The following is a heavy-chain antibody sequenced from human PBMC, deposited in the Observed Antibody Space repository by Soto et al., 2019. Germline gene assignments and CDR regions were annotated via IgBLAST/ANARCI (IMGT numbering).Heavy chain of an antibody. J-gene: IGHJ4*02. D-gene: IGHD6-13*01. CDR3: ARDRVEAALGTFDQ. CDR2: ISTYNGKT. Sequence: QVQLVQSGAEVKKPGASVKVSCKTSGYTFSTYPISWVRQAPGQGLEWVGWISTYNGKTNYGQKFQGRVTITTDTSASTAYMNLRNVRSDDTAVYYCARDRVEAALGTFDQWGQGTLVTVSS. V-gene: IGHV1-18*01. CDR1: GYTFSTYP.